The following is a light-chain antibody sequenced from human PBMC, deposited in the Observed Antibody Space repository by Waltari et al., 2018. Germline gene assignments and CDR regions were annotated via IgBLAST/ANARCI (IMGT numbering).Light chain of an antibody. J-gene: IGKJ2*01. CDR1: QGLRHTTGYNY. V-gene: IGKV2-28*01. Sequence: DIVMTPSPPSLPVTHGEPASISYRSSQGLRHTTGYNYLDWDLQKPGQSPQLMIYFGSNPASVVPDRFSVSGSGTVYTLNISRVDAHDFGVYYCMQSLQSPFTFGQRTKLEIK. CDR3: MQSLQSPFT. CDR2: FGS.